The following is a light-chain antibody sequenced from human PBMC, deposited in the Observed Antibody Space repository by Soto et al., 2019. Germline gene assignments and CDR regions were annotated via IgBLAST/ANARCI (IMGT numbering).Light chain of an antibody. CDR2: GAS. V-gene: IGKV3-15*01. CDR3: QHYNNWPPWT. CDR1: QRISSN. Sequence: EVVMTQSPATLSVSPGERATLSCRASQRISSNLAWYQQRRGQAPRHLIYGASTRAPGIPARFSGSGSETEFTLTISSLQSEDFAVYYCQHYNNWPPWTFGQGTKVEIK. J-gene: IGKJ1*01.